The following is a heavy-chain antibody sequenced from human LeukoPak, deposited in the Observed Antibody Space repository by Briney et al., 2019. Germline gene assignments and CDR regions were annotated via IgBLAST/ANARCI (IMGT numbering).Heavy chain of an antibody. CDR3: ARTLYYDFWSGYQRYYYYYMDV. J-gene: IGHJ6*03. CDR2: VFTSGST. V-gene: IGHV4-4*07. D-gene: IGHD3-3*01. Sequence: SETLSLTCTVSGGSISSYYWSWVRQPAGKGLEWIGRVFTSGSTSYNPSLKSRVTMSVDTSKNQFSLKLSSVTAADTAVYYCARTLYYDFWSGYQRYYYYYMDVWGKGTTVTVSS. CDR1: GGSISSYY.